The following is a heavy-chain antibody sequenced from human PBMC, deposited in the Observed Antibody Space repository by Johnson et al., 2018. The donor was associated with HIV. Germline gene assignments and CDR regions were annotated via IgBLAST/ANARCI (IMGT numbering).Heavy chain of an antibody. J-gene: IGHJ3*02. CDR3: ARERVGYYDSSCDVAFDI. Sequence: VQLVESGGGLVQPGGSLRLSCAASGFTFSSYWMSWVRQAPGKGLEWVANIKQDGSEKYYVDSVKGRFTISRDNAKNSLYLQMNSLRAEDTAVYYCARERVGYYDSSCDVAFDIWGQGTMVTVSS. CDR2: IKQDGSEK. CDR1: GFTFSSYW. D-gene: IGHD3-22*01. V-gene: IGHV3-7*05.